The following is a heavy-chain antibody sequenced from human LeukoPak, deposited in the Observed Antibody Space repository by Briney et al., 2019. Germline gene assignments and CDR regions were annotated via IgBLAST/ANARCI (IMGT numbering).Heavy chain of an antibody. Sequence: PSETLSLTCTVSGGSISSSSYYWGWIRQPPGKGLEWIGSIYYSGSTYYNPSLKSRVTISVDTSKNQFSLKLSSVTAADTAVYFCARDTYYYGSGSYYFDYWGQGTLVTVSS. D-gene: IGHD3-10*01. J-gene: IGHJ4*02. V-gene: IGHV4-39*07. CDR2: IYYSGST. CDR1: GGSISSSSYY. CDR3: ARDTYYYGSGSYYFDY.